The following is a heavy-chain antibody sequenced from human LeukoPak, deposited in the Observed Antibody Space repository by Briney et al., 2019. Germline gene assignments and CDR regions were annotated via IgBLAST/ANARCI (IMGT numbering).Heavy chain of an antibody. V-gene: IGHV3-30*18. Sequence: GGSLRLSCVASGFTYAIHWVRQAPGKGLEWVALISYNGRRKDYAESVKGRFTISRDNSKNTLYLQMNSLRAEDTAVYYCAKYGKGGGSYYNEYYYYYYMDVWGKGTTVTISS. CDR2: ISYNGRRK. CDR3: AKYGKGGGSYYNEYYYYYYMDV. J-gene: IGHJ6*03. CDR1: GFTYA. D-gene: IGHD3-10*01.